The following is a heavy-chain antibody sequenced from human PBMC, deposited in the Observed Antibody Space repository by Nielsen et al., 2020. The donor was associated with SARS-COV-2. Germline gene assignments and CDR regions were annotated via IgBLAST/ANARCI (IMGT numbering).Heavy chain of an antibody. CDR2: ISSSSSTI. CDR3: ARIDYYDSSGYYPLFDY. J-gene: IGHJ4*02. Sequence: GESLKISCAASGFTFSSYSMNWVRQAPGKGLEWVSYISSSSSTIYYADSVKGRFTISRDNAKNSLYLQMNSLRAEDTAVYYCARIDYYDSSGYYPLFDYWGQGTLVTVSS. D-gene: IGHD3-22*01. V-gene: IGHV3-48*01. CDR1: GFTFSSYS.